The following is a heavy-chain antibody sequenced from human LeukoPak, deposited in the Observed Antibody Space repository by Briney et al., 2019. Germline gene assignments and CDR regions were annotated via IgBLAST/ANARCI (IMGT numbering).Heavy chain of an antibody. Sequence: GRSLRLSCAGSGFIFNNYAMHWVRQPPGKGLEWVSGISWNSGSIDYADSVKGRFTISRDNAKKSLSLQMNSLRVEDTAIYYCARETYNDFWSGLNWFDPWGQGTLVTVSS. CDR1: GFIFNNYA. V-gene: IGHV3-9*01. CDR2: ISWNSGSI. CDR3: ARETYNDFWSGLNWFDP. D-gene: IGHD3-3*01. J-gene: IGHJ5*02.